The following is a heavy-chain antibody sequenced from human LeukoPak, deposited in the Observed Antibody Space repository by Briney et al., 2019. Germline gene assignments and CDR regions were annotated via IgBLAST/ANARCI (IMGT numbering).Heavy chain of an antibody. CDR2: ITYSGST. Sequence: PSQTLCLTSTVSGGSFSTFYWSWIRQPPGKGLEWIVYITYSGSTTYSPSLKSRGSISVETAKSNFSLELSSVKASDTGVDYCGCGIQPGHGEAPAYWGQGTLVTVSS. D-gene: IGHD3-10*01. V-gene: IGHV4-59*01. CDR3: GCGIQPGHGEAPAY. J-gene: IGHJ4*02. CDR1: GGSFSTFY.